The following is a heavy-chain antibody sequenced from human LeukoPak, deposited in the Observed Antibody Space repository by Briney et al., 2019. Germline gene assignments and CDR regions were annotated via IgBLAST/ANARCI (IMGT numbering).Heavy chain of an antibody. Sequence: SETLSLTCTVSGGSISTYYWSWIRQAPGKGLEWIGYIYYGGSSNPNPSLKSRVTMSVDTSKNQFSLKLSSVTAADTAVYYCAGSDFDYGGNRPVDYWGQGTLVTVSS. CDR2: IYYGGSS. D-gene: IGHD4-23*01. J-gene: IGHJ4*02. V-gene: IGHV4-59*12. CDR3: AGSDFDYGGNRPVDY. CDR1: GGSISTYY.